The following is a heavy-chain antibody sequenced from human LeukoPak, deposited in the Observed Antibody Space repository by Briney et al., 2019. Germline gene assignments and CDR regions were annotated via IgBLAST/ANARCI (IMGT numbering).Heavy chain of an antibody. V-gene: IGHV4-59*01. Sequence: SETLSLICTVSGGSISSYYWSWIRQPPGKGLEWIGCIYYSGSTNYNPSLKSRVTISVDTSKNQFSLKLSSVTAADTAVYYCARGLAGTGGGYFDYWGQGTLVTVSS. J-gene: IGHJ4*02. CDR1: GGSISSYY. CDR2: IYYSGST. D-gene: IGHD6-19*01. CDR3: ARGLAGTGGGYFDY.